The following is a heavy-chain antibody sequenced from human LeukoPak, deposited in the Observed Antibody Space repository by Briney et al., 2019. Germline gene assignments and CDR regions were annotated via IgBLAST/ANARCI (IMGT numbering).Heavy chain of an antibody. V-gene: IGHV5-51*01. Sequence: GESLKISCKGSGYSFTNYWIGWVRQMPGKGLEWMGIIYPGDSDTRYIPSFQGQVTISADKSISTAYLQWSSLKASGTAVYYCARRVDSYWFFGYWGQGTLVTVSS. D-gene: IGHD2-8*02. CDR1: GYSFTNYW. CDR3: ARRVDSYWFFGY. J-gene: IGHJ4*02. CDR2: IYPGDSDT.